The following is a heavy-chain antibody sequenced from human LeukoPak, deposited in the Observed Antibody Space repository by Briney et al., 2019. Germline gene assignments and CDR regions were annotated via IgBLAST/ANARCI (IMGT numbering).Heavy chain of an antibody. J-gene: IGHJ4*02. V-gene: IGHV3-23*01. D-gene: IGHD2-15*01. Sequence: PGGSLRLSCAASGFTFSSYAMSWVRQAPGEGLEWVSAISGSGGSTYYADSVKCRFTISKYNSKNTLYLQMNSLRAEDTAVYYCAAGEVVAANFDYWGQGTLVTVSS. CDR1: GFTFSSYA. CDR3: AAGEVVAANFDY. CDR2: ISGSGGST.